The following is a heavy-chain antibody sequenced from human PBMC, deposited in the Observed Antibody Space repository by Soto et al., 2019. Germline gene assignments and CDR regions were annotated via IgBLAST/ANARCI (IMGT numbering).Heavy chain of an antibody. J-gene: IGHJ4*02. CDR3: AKDRTTFGVINQYFFDS. D-gene: IGHD3-3*01. CDR1: GFTFSNYA. CDR2: ISSSGRQT. V-gene: IGHV3-23*01. Sequence: EVQLLESGGTLVQLGGSLRLSCAASGFTFSNYAMSWVRQAPGKGLEWVSAISSSGRQTYYADSVRGRFTILRDNSKNALYLQMSRLRAGDTAVSYCAKDRTTFGVINQYFFDSWGQGTLVAVSS.